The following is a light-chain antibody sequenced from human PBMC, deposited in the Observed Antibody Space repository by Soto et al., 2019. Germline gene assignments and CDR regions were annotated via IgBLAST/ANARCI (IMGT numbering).Light chain of an antibody. CDR3: TSSTSSSTRV. J-gene: IGLJ3*02. CDR1: SSDVGGYNY. Sequence: QSVLTQPASVSGAPGQSITISCTGTSSDVGGYNYVSWYQQHPGKAPKVMIYEVSRRPSWVSNRFSGSKSGNTASLTISGLQAEDEAAYYCTSSTSSSTRVFGGGTKLTV. V-gene: IGLV2-14*01. CDR2: EVS.